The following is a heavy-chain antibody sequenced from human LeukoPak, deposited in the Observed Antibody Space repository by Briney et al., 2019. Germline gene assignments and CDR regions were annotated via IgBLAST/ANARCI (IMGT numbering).Heavy chain of an antibody. J-gene: IGHJ5*02. CDR1: GVTFSSYW. Sequence: PGGSLRLSCAAAGVTFSSYWMSWVRQAPGKGQEWVANIKQDGSEKYYVDSVKGRFTISRDNAKNSLYLQMNSLRAEDTAVYYCARGQYCSGGSCSTGWFDPWGQGTLVTVSS. V-gene: IGHV3-7*01. CDR3: ARGQYCSGGSCSTGWFDP. D-gene: IGHD2-15*01. CDR2: IKQDGSEK.